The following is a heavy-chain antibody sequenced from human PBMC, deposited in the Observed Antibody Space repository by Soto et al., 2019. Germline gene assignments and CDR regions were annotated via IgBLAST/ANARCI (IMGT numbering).Heavy chain of an antibody. D-gene: IGHD5-12*01. J-gene: IGHJ4*02. CDR3: AREGVMEWLRLPCDY. CDR2: INSDGSST. Sequence: GGSLRLSCAASGFTFSSYWMHWVRQAPGKGLVWVSRINSDGSSTSYADSVKGRFTISRDNAKNTLYLQMNSLRAEDTAVYYCAREGVMEWLRLPCDYWGQGTLVTVSS. V-gene: IGHV3-74*01. CDR1: GFTFSSYW.